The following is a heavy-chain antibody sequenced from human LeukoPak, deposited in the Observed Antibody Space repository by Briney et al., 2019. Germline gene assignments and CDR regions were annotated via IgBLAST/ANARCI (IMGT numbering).Heavy chain of an antibody. J-gene: IGHJ5*02. D-gene: IGHD2-2*01. Sequence: SQTLSLTCAISGDSVSSNNVTWNWIRQSPTRGLEWLGRTYYRSTWYNDYAVSVRGRITVNPDTSKNQFSLHLNSVTPEDTAVYYCARRLTQYDCFDPWGQGILVTVSS. CDR1: GDSVSSNNVT. CDR3: ARRLTQYDCFDP. CDR2: TYYRSTWYN. V-gene: IGHV6-1*01.